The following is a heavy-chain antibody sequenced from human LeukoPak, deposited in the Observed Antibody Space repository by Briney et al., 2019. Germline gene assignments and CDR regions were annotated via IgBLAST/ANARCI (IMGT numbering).Heavy chain of an antibody. J-gene: IGHJ3*02. CDR2: IYYSGST. CDR3: ARHTSIRDAFDI. CDR1: GGSISSYH. V-gene: IGHV4-59*08. D-gene: IGHD4-17*01. Sequence: SETLSLTCTVSGGSISSYHWSWIRQPPGKGLEWIGYIYYSGSTNYNPSLKSRVTISVDTSKNQFSLKLSSVTAADTAVYYCARHTSIRDAFDIWGQGTMVTVSS.